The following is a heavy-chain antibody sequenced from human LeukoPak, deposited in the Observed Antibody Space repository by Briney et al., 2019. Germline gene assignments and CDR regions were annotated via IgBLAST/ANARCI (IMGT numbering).Heavy chain of an antibody. D-gene: IGHD1-26*01. CDR2: VGRDGRGK. J-gene: IGHJ4*02. V-gene: IGHV3-7*01. CDR3: AKGGAWELQRVFEN. Sequence: GGSLRLFCVASGFTYSDFWMTWVRQVPGKGLEWVANVGRDGRGKNYEDSVKGRFTISRDNAKKSLYLEMNSLRVEDTALYYCAKGGAWELQRVFENWGQGTLVTVSS. CDR1: GFTYSDFW.